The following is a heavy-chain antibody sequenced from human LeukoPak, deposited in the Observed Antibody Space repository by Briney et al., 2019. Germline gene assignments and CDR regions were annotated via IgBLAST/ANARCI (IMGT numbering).Heavy chain of an antibody. V-gene: IGHV3-23*01. CDR3: AKGSCSSTRCRIHY. CDR1: GFTFSSYA. J-gene: IGHJ4*02. D-gene: IGHD2-2*01. Sequence: GGSLRLSCAASGFTFSSYAMSWVRQAPGKGLEWVSAISGSGGSTYYADSVKGRFTISRDNSKNTLYLQMNSLRAEDTAVYYCAKGSCSSTRCRIHYWGQGTLVTVSS. CDR2: ISGSGGST.